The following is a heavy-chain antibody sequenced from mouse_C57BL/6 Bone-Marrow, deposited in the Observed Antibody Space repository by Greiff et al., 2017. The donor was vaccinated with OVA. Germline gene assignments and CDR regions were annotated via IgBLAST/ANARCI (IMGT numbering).Heavy chain of an antibody. J-gene: IGHJ2*01. CDR1: GYTFTDYY. Sequence: QVQLQQSGAELVRPGASVKLSCKASGYTFTDYYLSWVTQRPGQGLEWIARIYPGSGHLYSTEQFKGKATLPADKSSSTAYMQLSSLTSDDSAVEFGARSERLRDYCDYWGQGTTLTVAS. CDR3: ARSERLRDYCDY. CDR2: IYPGSGHL. D-gene: IGHD2-2*01. V-gene: IGHV1-76*01.